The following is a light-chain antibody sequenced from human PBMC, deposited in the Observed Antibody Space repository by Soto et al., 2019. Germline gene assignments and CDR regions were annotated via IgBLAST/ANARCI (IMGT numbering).Light chain of an antibody. CDR2: GAS. Sequence: EIVMTQSPDTLSVSPGERATLSCRASQSVGSNLAWYQQKPGQAPRLLIYGASSRAAGIPVRISGSGSGTEFTLTISRLQSEDFAVYYCQQYNDWVTFGGGTRVEI. CDR1: QSVGSN. CDR3: QQYNDWVT. J-gene: IGKJ4*01. V-gene: IGKV3D-15*01.